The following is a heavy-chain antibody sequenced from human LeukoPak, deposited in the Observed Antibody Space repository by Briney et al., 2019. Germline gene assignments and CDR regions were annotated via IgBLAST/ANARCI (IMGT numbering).Heavy chain of an antibody. Sequence: PGGSLRLSCAASGFTFSSYSMNWVRQAPGKGLEWVSYISSSSTIYYADSVKGRFTISRDNAKNSLYLQMNSLRAEDTAVYYCAREQIAVAGSNWFDPWGQGTLVTVSS. J-gene: IGHJ5*02. D-gene: IGHD6-19*01. CDR3: AREQIAVAGSNWFDP. CDR1: GFTFSSYS. V-gene: IGHV3-48*01. CDR2: ISSSSTI.